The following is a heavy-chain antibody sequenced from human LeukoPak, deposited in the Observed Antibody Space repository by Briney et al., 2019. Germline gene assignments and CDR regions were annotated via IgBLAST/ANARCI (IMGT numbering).Heavy chain of an antibody. CDR1: GYDSTTYG. V-gene: IGHV1-18*01. D-gene: IGHD2-15*01. CDR2: ISGNGDNT. CDR3: ARGQRPYQIVVVVAATRYWFDP. J-gene: IGHJ5*02. Sequence: ASVKVSCKASGYDSTTYGLTWVRQAPGQGLEWMGWISGNGDNTKYVEEFQGRVTMTTDTSTSTAYMELSSLRSEDTAVYYCARGQRPYQIVVVVAATRYWFDPWGQGTLVTVSS.